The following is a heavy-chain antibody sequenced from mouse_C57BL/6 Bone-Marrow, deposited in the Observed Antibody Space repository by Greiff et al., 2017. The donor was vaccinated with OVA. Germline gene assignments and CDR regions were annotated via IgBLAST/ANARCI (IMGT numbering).Heavy chain of an antibody. Sequence: VQLQESGPGLVQPSQSLSITCTVSGFSLTSYGVHWVRQSPGKGLEWLGVIWRGGSTDYNAAFMSRLSITKDNSKSQVFFKMNSLQADDTAIYYCAKGTYYGSSPSYWYFDVWGTGTTVTVSS. CDR1: GFSLTSYG. CDR2: IWRGGST. CDR3: AKGTYYGSSPSYWYFDV. D-gene: IGHD1-1*01. J-gene: IGHJ1*03. V-gene: IGHV2-5*01.